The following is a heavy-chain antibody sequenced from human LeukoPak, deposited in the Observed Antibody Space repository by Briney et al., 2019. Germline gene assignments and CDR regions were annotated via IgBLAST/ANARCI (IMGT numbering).Heavy chain of an antibody. J-gene: IGHJ4*02. CDR1: GGSLNTPNYY. CDR2: IFYSGGT. D-gene: IGHD3-10*01. Sequence: PSETLSLTCTVSGGSLNTPNYYWGWIRQTPGKGLEWIGNIFYSGGTYYSPSLTSRVTISLDTSRNQFSLRLNSVTAADTAVYYCARNGYGSGSSWWGQGTLVTVSS. CDR3: ARNGYGSGSSW. V-gene: IGHV4-39*07.